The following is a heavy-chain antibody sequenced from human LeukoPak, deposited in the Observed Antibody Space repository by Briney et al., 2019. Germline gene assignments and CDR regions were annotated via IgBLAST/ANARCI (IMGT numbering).Heavy chain of an antibody. V-gene: IGHV3-23*01. Sequence: GGSLRLSCAASRFTFSSYAMSWVRQAPGKGLEWVSAISGSGGSTYYAGSVKGRFTISRDNSKNTLYLHMNSLRAEDTAVYYCAKDFRYFDYDFWSGYPSFDYWGQGTLVIVSS. CDR1: RFTFSSYA. CDR2: ISGSGGST. CDR3: AKDFRYFDYDFWSGYPSFDY. J-gene: IGHJ4*02. D-gene: IGHD3-3*01.